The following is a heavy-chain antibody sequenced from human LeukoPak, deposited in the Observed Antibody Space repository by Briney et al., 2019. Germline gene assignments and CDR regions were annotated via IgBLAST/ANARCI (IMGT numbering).Heavy chain of an antibody. CDR3: ARAGSSSWVDY. J-gene: IGHJ4*02. CDR2: IYYSGST. V-gene: IGHV4-30-4*01. CDR1: GGSISGSSYY. D-gene: IGHD6-13*01. Sequence: PSETLSLTCTVSGGSISGSSYYWSWIRQPPGKGLEWIGYIYYSGSTYYNPSLKSRVTISIDTSKNQFSLKLSSVTAADTAVYYCARAGSSSWVDYWGQGTLVTVSS.